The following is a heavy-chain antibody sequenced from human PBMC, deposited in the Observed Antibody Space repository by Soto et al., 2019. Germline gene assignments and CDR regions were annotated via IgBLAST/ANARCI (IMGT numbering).Heavy chain of an antibody. Sequence: GGSLRLSCAVSGFPFSFYGFHWVRQSPGKGLEWLGVIVSDGSAIYHADSLEGRFFISRDNSEDILYLQMNSLRVEDTAVYYCARDDAFDNENGFDMWGQGTMVTVSS. CDR2: IVSDGSAI. V-gene: IGHV3-33*01. D-gene: IGHD3-3*02. CDR1: GFPFSFYG. J-gene: IGHJ3*02. CDR3: ARDDAFDNENGFDM.